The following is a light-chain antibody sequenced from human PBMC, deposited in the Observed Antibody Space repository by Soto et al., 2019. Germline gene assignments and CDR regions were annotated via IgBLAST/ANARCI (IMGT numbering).Light chain of an antibody. CDR3: QQYNSYLLT. Sequence: DIQMTQSPSTLSASVGDRVTITCRASQSISSWLAWYQQKPGKAPKLLIYKASSLESGVPSRFSGSGSGTEFTLTISSLQPDDFASYYCQQYNSYLLTFGGGTKVEIK. CDR1: QSISSW. CDR2: KAS. V-gene: IGKV1-5*03. J-gene: IGKJ4*01.